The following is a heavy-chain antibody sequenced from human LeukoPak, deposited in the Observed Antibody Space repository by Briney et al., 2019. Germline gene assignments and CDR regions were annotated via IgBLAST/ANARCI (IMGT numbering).Heavy chain of an antibody. CDR1: GGSISSSSYY. Sequence: SETLSLTCTVSGGSISSSSYYWCWIRQPPGKGLEWIGSIYYSGSTYYNPSLKSRVTISVDTSKNQFSLKLSSVTAADTAVYYCARGIVGATKTLFDYWGQGTLVTVSS. CDR2: IYYSGST. CDR3: ARGIVGATKTLFDY. V-gene: IGHV4-39*07. J-gene: IGHJ4*02. D-gene: IGHD1-26*01.